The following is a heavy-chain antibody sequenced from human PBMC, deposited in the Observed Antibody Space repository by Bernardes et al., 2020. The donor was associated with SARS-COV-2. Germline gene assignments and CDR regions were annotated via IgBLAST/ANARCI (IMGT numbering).Heavy chain of an antibody. CDR3: ARIAYGSVRLADAFDI. D-gene: IGHD4-17*01. CDR2: INPSGGST. Sequence: ASVKVSCKASGYTFTSYYMHWVRQAPGQGLEWMGIINPSGGSTSYAQKFQGRVTMTRDTSTSTVYMELSSLRSEDTAVYYCARIAYGSVRLADAFDIWGQGTMVTVSS. V-gene: IGHV1-46*01. CDR1: GYTFTSYY. J-gene: IGHJ3*02.